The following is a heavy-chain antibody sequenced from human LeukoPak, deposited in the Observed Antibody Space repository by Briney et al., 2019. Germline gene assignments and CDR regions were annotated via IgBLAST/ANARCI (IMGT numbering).Heavy chain of an antibody. V-gene: IGHV3-7*05. J-gene: IGHJ4*02. D-gene: IGHD6-13*01. CDR2: IKEDGSEK. CDR1: GFTLSNYW. CDR3: ARDWGAAGLWDY. Sequence: PGGSLRLSCARSGFTLSNYWMSWVRQAPGKGLEWVANIKEDGSEKDYVDSVKGRFTISRDNAKNSLYLQMNSLRAEDTAIYYCARDWGAAGLWDYWGQGTLVTVSS.